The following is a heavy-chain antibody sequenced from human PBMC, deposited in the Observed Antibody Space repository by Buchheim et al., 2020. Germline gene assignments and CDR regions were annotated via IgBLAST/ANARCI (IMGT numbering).Heavy chain of an antibody. J-gene: IGHJ4*02. V-gene: IGHV3-7*01. CDR1: GLTSSSRS. CDR3: ASDASEWSRDY. CDR2: IREDGSDT. D-gene: IGHD3-3*01. Sequence: EVHLVESGGGLVQPGGSLRLSCTISGLTSSSRSMTWVRQAPGMGLEWVATIREDGSDTFYGDSVKGRFAVSRDNAKNSLYLQMNSLRVEDTAVYYCASDASEWSRDYWGQGTL.